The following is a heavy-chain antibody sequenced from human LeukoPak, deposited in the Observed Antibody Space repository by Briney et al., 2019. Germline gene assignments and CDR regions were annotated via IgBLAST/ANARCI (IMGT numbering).Heavy chain of an antibody. CDR2: INHSGST. J-gene: IGHJ5*02. D-gene: IGHD6-19*01. Sequence: PSETLSLTCAVYGGSFSGHYWSWIRQPPGKGLEWIGEINHSGSTNYNPSLKSRVTISVDTSKNQFSLKLSSVTAADTAVYYCAKGAGPPWFDPWGQGTLITVSS. V-gene: IGHV4-34*01. CDR3: AKGAGPPWFDP. CDR1: GGSFSGHY.